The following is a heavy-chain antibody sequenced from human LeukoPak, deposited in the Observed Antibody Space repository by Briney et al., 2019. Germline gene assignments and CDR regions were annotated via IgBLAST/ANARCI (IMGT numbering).Heavy chain of an antibody. CDR2: IRSNGDST. J-gene: IGHJ4*02. CDR1: GYTFQTYA. Sequence: GGSLRLSCVASGYTFQTYAESWVPHAPGGGLGWVSSIRSNGDSTYYAESVKGRFTISRDNSKNTVYLQMNSLRADDTAVYFCAKEVRESAWFYFDYWGQGALVAVAS. CDR3: AKEVRESAWFYFDY. D-gene: IGHD3-10*01. V-gene: IGHV3-23*01.